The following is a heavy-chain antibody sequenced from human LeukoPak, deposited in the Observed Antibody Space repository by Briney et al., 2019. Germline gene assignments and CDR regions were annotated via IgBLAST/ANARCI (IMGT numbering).Heavy chain of an antibody. V-gene: IGHV1-2*02. CDR2: INPNSGGT. D-gene: IGHD2-2*01. CDR3: ARDGGCSSTSCRPGFDP. Sequence: ASVKVSCKASGYTFTGYYMHWVRQAPGQGLEWMGWINPNSGGTNYAQKFQGRVTMTRDMSTSTVYMELSSLRSEDTAVYYCARDGGCSSTSCRPGFDPWGQGTLVTVSS. J-gene: IGHJ5*02. CDR1: GYTFTGYY.